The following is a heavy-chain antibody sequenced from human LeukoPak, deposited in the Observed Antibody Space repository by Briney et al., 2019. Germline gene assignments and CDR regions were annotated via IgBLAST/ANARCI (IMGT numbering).Heavy chain of an antibody. CDR3: AKDIRSTGWYKDY. Sequence: PGGSLRLSCAASGFTFSSYAMSWVRPAPGKGLEWVSAISGSGGSTYYADSVKGRFTNSRDNSKNTLYLQMNSLRAEDTAVYYCAKDIRSTGWYKDYWGQGTLVTVSS. V-gene: IGHV3-23*01. CDR2: ISGSGGST. D-gene: IGHD6-19*01. CDR1: GFTFSSYA. J-gene: IGHJ4*02.